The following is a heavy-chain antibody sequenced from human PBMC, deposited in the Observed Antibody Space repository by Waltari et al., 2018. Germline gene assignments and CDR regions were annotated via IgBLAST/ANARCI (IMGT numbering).Heavy chain of an antibody. CDR1: GGSINTVDYY. D-gene: IGHD2-2*01. CDR2: IYYTGSP. V-gene: IGHV4-30-4*01. CDR3: ARTSDQGWFDP. Sequence: QVQLQESGPGLVKPSQTLSLTCTVSGGSINTVDYYWSWIRQSPGKGLEWIGYIYYTGSPYYNPSLKSRVTFSIDTTKNQFSLRLTSVTAADTALYFWARTSDQGWFDPWVQGARVTVSS. J-gene: IGHJ5*02.